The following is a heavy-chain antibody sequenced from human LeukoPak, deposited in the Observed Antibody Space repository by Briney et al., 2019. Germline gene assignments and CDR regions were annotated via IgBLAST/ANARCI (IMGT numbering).Heavy chain of an antibody. Sequence: GASVKVSCKASGYTFTDYYIHWVRQAPGQGLEWMGRINPNSGGTNYAQKFQCRITMTRDTSISTAYMELSRLRSDDTAVYYCARERGWLQFNYWGQGTLVTVSS. CDR3: ARERGWLQFNY. D-gene: IGHD5-24*01. CDR1: GYTFTDYY. J-gene: IGHJ4*02. CDR2: INPNSGGT. V-gene: IGHV1-2*06.